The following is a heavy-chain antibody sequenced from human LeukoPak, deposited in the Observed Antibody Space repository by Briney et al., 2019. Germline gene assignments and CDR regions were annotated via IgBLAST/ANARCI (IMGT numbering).Heavy chain of an antibody. CDR3: ARYYGDLHWYFDL. CDR2: INPNSGGT. Sequence: ASVKDSCKASGYTFTGYYMHWVRQAPGQGLEWMGWINPNSGGTIYAQKFQGRVTMTRDTSISTAYMELSSLRSDDTAVYYCARYYGDLHWYFDLWGRGTLVTVSS. J-gene: IGHJ2*01. CDR1: GYTFTGYY. V-gene: IGHV1-2*02. D-gene: IGHD4-17*01.